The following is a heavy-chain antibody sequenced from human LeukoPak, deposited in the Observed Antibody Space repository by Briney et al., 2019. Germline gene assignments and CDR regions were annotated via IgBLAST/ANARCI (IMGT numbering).Heavy chain of an antibody. CDR1: GFTFSIYA. J-gene: IGHJ4*02. D-gene: IGHD4-11*01. V-gene: IGHV3-23*01. CDR2: ITSRGEST. Sequence: PGGSLRLSCAASGFTFSIYAMSWVRQAPGKGLQWVSSITSRGESTWYVDSVKGRFTITRDNSENTLYLQMHSLRAEDTAVYYCARAGDDYSPDYWGQGTLVTVSS. CDR3: ARAGDDYSPDY.